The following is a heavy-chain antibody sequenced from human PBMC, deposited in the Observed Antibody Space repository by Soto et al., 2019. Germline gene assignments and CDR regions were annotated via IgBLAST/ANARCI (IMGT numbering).Heavy chain of an antibody. CDR1: GYTFTSYA. CDR3: ARAPGAPAAPGDY. CDR2: INAGNGNT. D-gene: IGHD3-10*01. V-gene: IGHV1-3*01. J-gene: IGHJ4*02. Sequence: QVQLVQSGAEVKKPGASVKVSCKASGYTFTSYAMHWVRQAPGQRLEWMGWINAGNGNTKYSQKFQGRVTITRDTPATTPYMERSSLRSEDTAVYYCARAPGAPAAPGDYWGQETLATVSS.